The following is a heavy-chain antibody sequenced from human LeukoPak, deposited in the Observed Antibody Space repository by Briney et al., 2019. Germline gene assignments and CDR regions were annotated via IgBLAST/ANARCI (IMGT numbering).Heavy chain of an antibody. J-gene: IGHJ4*02. D-gene: IGHD3-10*01. CDR2: IKQDGSEK. Sequence: GGSLRLSCAASGFTFSSDWMSWVRQAPGKGLEGVANIKQDGSEKYYVDSVKGRFTISRDNAKNSLYLQMNSLRAEDTAVYYCARDSSVGELLFGYWGQGTLVTVSS. CDR1: GFTFSSDW. V-gene: IGHV3-7*01. CDR3: ARDSSVGELLFGY.